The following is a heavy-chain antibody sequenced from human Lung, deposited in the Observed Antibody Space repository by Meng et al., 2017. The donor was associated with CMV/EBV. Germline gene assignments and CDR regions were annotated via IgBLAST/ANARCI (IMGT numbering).Heavy chain of an antibody. J-gene: IGHJ4*02. V-gene: IGHV3-30*02. CDR2: IRDDESDK. Sequence: GESLRLSCAASGFIFSTYGMHWVRQAPGKGLEWVAFIRDDESDKYYADTVKGRFTISRDNYKHTLYLQMNSLRAEDTAVYYCAKWGGGSYFDSWGQGTLVTVSS. D-gene: IGHD1-26*01. CDR3: AKWGGGSYFDS. CDR1: GFIFSTYG.